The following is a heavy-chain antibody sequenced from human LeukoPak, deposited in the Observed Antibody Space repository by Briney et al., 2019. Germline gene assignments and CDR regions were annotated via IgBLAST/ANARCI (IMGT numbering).Heavy chain of an antibody. D-gene: IGHD2-21*02. CDR2: IYYTGSS. CDR1: GGSISTYY. J-gene: IGHJ3*01. CDR3: VRRVVVVTANDKSDAFDV. V-gene: IGHV4-59*01. Sequence: SETLSLTCTVSGGSISTYYWNWIRQPPGEGLEWIGYIYYTGSSNYNPSLKSRVTISLDTSKNQFSLKLSSVTAADTAVYYCVRRVVVVTANDKSDAFDVWGQGTVVTVSS.